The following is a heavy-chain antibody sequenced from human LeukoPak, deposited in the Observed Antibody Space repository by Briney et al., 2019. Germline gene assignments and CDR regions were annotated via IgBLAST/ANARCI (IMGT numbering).Heavy chain of an antibody. V-gene: IGHV1-8*01. CDR1: GYTFTSYD. CDR3: ARGHSSSWFTLGYYYGMDV. D-gene: IGHD6-13*01. Sequence: ASVKVSCKASGYTFTSYDINWVRQATGQGLEWMGWMNPNSGNTGYAQKFQGRVTMTRNTSISTAYMELSSLRSEDMAVYYCARGHSSSWFTLGYYYGMDVWGQGTTVTVSS. J-gene: IGHJ6*02. CDR2: MNPNSGNT.